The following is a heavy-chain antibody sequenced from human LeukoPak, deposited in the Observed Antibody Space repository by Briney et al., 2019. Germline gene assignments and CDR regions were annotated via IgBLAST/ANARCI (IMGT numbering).Heavy chain of an antibody. J-gene: IGHJ4*02. V-gene: IGHV3-73*01. CDR1: GLTFSGSA. CDR2: IRSKPNSYAT. D-gene: IGHD3-22*01. Sequence: GGSLTLSCAASGLTFSGSALHWVRQAPGKGRAWIGRIRSKPNSYATAYAGSVKGRFTISRDGSKNTTYLQMNSLKTEDTAVYYCTLIIYYYDSSGYYKRGEYFDYWGQGTLVTVSS. CDR3: TLIIYYYDSSGYYKRGEYFDY.